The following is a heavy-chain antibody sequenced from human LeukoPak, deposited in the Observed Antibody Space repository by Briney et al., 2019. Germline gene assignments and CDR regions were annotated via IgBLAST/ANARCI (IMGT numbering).Heavy chain of an antibody. Sequence: PSETLSLTCTVSGGSISSSSYYWGWIRQPPGKGLEWIGSIYYSGSTYYNPSLKSRVTISVDTSKNQFSLKLSSVTAADTAVYYCARQVVPAALSIIPRNQYPVGYFQHWGQGTLVTVSS. CDR3: ARQVVPAALSIIPRNQYPVGYFQH. V-gene: IGHV4-39*01. CDR1: GGSISSSSYY. D-gene: IGHD2-2*01. CDR2: IYYSGST. J-gene: IGHJ1*01.